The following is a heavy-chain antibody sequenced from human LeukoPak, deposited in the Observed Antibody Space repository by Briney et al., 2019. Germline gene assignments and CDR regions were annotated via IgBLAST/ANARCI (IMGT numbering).Heavy chain of an antibody. V-gene: IGHV1-69*05. D-gene: IGHD3-22*01. J-gene: IGHJ4*02. CDR1: GGTFSSYA. CDR3: ARDLGYYDSSGSNFDY. CDR2: IIPIFGTA. Sequence: SVKVSCKASGGTFSSYAISWVRQAPGQGLEWMGRIIPIFGTANYAQKFQGRVTITTDESTSTAYMELSSLRSEDTAVYYCARDLGYYDSSGSNFDYWGQGTLVTVPS.